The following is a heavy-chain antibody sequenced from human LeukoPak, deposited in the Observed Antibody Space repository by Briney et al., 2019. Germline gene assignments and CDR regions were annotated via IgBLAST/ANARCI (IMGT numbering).Heavy chain of an antibody. D-gene: IGHD6-19*01. CDR1: GYTFTGYY. J-gene: IGHJ5*02. Sequence: ASVKVSCKASGYTFTGYYMHWVRQAPGQGLEWMGWINPNSGGTNYAQKFQGRVTMTRDTSISTAHMELSRLRSDDTAVYYCATIAVAEATPTSWGQGTLVTVSS. CDR3: ATIAVAEATPTS. CDR2: INPNSGGT. V-gene: IGHV1-2*02.